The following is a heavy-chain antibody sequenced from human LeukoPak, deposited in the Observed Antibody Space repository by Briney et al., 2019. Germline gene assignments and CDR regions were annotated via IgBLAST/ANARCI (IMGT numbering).Heavy chain of an antibody. J-gene: IGHJ5*02. CDR1: GGSISSGGYY. CDR2: MYYSGST. CDR3: ASHSTVTFNP. D-gene: IGHD4-17*01. Sequence: PSQTLSLTCTVSGGSISSGGYYWNWIRQHPGKGLEWIGYMYYSGSTYYNPSLKSRVIISVDTSTNQFSLKLSSVTAADTAVYYCASHSTVTFNPWGPGTLVTVSS. V-gene: IGHV4-31*03.